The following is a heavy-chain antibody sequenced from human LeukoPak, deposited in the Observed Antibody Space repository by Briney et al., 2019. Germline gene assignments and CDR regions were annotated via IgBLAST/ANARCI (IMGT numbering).Heavy chain of an antibody. V-gene: IGHV1-2*02. CDR3: ARVLPSDY. J-gene: IGHJ4*02. D-gene: IGHD3-10*01. CDR1: GYTFTGYY. Sequence: ASVKVSCKASGYTFTGYYMHWVRQAPGQGLEWMGWINPNSGDTNYAQKFQGRVTMTRDTSISTAYMELSRLTSDDTAIYYCARVLPSDYWGQGTLVTVSS. CDR2: INPNSGDT.